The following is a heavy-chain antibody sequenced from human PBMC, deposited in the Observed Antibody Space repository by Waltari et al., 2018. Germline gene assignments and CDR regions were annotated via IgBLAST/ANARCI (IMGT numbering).Heavy chain of an antibody. V-gene: IGHV1-69*01. CDR1: GGTFSSYA. J-gene: IGHJ4*02. D-gene: IGHD2-2*01. CDR3: AQGSCSTTTCSIAF. CDR2: IIPIFGTA. Sequence: QVQLVQSGAEVKKPGSSVKVSCKASGGTFSSYAISWVRQAPGQGLEWMGGIIPIFGTANYAQRFKGRVTITADESTSTAYMELSSLRAEDTAVYYCAQGSCSTTTCSIAFWGQGTLVTVSS.